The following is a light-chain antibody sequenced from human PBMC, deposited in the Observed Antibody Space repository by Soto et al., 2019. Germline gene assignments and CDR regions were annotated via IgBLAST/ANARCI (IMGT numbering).Light chain of an antibody. J-gene: IGLJ2*01. CDR3: SSYAGSNFVV. V-gene: IGLV2-8*01. CDR1: SSDVGGYNY. Sequence: QSALTQPPSASGSPGQSVTISCTGTSSDVGGYNYVSWYQQHPGKAPKLMIYEVTKRPSGVPDRFSGSKSDNTASLTVSGLQAEDEADYYCSSYAGSNFVVFGAGTKLTVL. CDR2: EVT.